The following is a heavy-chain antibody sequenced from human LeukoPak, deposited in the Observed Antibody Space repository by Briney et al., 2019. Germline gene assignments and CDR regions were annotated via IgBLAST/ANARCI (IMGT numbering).Heavy chain of an antibody. CDR2: IYTSGST. J-gene: IGHJ5*02. CDR1: GGSISSYY. V-gene: IGHV4-4*07. CDR3: ARENVVPAAIVYNWFDP. D-gene: IGHD2-2*01. Sequence: PSETLSLTCTVSGGSISSYYWSWIRQPAGKGLEWIGRIYTSGSTNYNPSLKSRVTMSVDTSKNQFSLKLSSVTAADTAVYYCARENVVPAAIVYNWFDPWGQGTLVTVSS.